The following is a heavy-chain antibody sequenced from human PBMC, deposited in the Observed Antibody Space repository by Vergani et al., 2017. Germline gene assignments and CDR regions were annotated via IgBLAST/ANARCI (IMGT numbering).Heavy chain of an antibody. D-gene: IGHD3-22*01. CDR3: ARGWYYYDSSGYRYYFDY. Sequence: QVQLQESGPGLVKPSETLSLTCTVSGGSISSYYWSWIRQPAGKGLEWIGRIYTSGSTNYNPSLKSRVTMSVDTSKNQFSLKLSSVTAADTAVYYCARGWYYYDSSGYRYYFDYWGQGTLVTVSS. CDR1: GGSISSYY. J-gene: IGHJ4*02. CDR2: IYTSGST. V-gene: IGHV4-4*07.